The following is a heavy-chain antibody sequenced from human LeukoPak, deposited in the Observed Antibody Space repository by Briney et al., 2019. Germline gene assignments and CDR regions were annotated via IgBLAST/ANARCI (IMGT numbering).Heavy chain of an antibody. J-gene: IGHJ4*02. Sequence: ASVKVSCKVSGYTLTELSMLWVRQAPGKGLEWMGGFNPEDVETIYAQKFQGRVTMTEDTSTDTAYMELSSLRSEDTAVYYCATSYYYDSSGPHFDYWGQGTLVTVSS. CDR1: GYTLTELS. CDR3: ATSYYYDSSGPHFDY. CDR2: FNPEDVET. D-gene: IGHD3-22*01. V-gene: IGHV1-24*01.